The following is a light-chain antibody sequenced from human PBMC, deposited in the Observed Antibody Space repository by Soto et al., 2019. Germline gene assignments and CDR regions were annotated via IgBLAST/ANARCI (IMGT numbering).Light chain of an antibody. J-gene: IGKJ1*01. Sequence: DIQLTQSPSFLSASVGDRVTITCRASQGISSYLVWYQHKTGKAPNLLIYTASTLQSGVPSRFTGSGSGTEFTLTISSLQPEDSATYYCQQYHTFPTFGQGTKVDIK. CDR3: QQYHTFPT. CDR2: TAS. CDR1: QGISSY. V-gene: IGKV1-9*01.